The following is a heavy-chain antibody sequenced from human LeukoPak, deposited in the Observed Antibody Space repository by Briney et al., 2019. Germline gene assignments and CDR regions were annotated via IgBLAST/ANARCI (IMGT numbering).Heavy chain of an antibody. CDR3: AGFIWVIGFDA. CDR2: IYHSGST. CDR1: GGSFRGFY. Sequence: PSETLSLTCAVYGGSFRGFYWSWIRQPPGKGLEWIGEIYHSGSTNSNPSLKSRVTISVDTSKNHFSLKLTSVTAADTAVFYCAGFIWVIGFDAWAREPWSPSPQ. V-gene: IGHV4-34*01. D-gene: IGHD2/OR15-2a*01. J-gene: IGHJ5*02.